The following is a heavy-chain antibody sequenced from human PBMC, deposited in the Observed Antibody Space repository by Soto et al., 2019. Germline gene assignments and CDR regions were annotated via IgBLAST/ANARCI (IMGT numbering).Heavy chain of an antibody. Sequence: QVQLVEFGGGVVQPGRSLRLSCAASGFTFSSYGIHWVRQAPGKGLEWVAVIWYDGNNKYYADSVKGRFTISRDNSKNTLYLQMNSLRAEDTAVYYCARGYSTSWDRGYWGQGALVSVSS. D-gene: IGHD2-2*01. V-gene: IGHV3-33*01. CDR3: ARGYSTSWDRGY. CDR2: IWYDGNNK. CDR1: GFTFSSYG. J-gene: IGHJ4*02.